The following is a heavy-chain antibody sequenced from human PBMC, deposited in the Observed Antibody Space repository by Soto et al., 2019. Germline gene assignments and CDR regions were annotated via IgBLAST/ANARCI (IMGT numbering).Heavy chain of an antibody. CDR2: INESGST. V-gene: IGHV4-34*01. J-gene: IGHJ4*02. CDR1: GQSFSGHS. D-gene: IGHD1-1*01. CDR3: ARGSGIVALPGELEDVNYDY. Sequence: QVQLQQWGAGLVKPSETLSLSCAVYGQSFSGHSWAWIRQPPVKGLEWIGEINESGSTYYNPSLKSRVTISTDTSKNQFSLQLSSVSAADTAAYFCARGSGIVALPGELEDVNYDYWGQGTLVNVSS.